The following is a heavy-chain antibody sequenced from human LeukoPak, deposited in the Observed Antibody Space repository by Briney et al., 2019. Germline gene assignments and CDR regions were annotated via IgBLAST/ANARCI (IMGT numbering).Heavy chain of an antibody. CDR1: VGSLSSSSYY. Sequence: SETLSLTCTVSVGSLSSSSYYWGWIRQPPGKGLEWIGSIYYSGSTYYNPSLKSRVTISVDTSKNQFSLKLSSVTAADTAVYYCARMVWFGEQDYWGQGTLVTVSS. CDR2: IYYSGST. V-gene: IGHV4-39*07. J-gene: IGHJ4*02. D-gene: IGHD3-10*01. CDR3: ARMVWFGEQDY.